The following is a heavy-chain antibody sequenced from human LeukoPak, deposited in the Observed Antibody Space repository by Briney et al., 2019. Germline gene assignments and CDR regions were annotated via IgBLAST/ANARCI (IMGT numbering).Heavy chain of an antibody. CDR1: GGSINSGVYY. D-gene: IGHD2-2*01. CDR3: AREGRIVPSANVFPQAFDI. V-gene: IGHV4-61*02. CDR2: IYTNGNS. J-gene: IGHJ3*02. Sequence: TASETLSLTCTVSGGSINSGVYYWSWIRQPAGKGLEWIGRIYTNGNSDYDPSLESRFTISLDTSKNQFSLRLNSVTAADTAVYYCAREGRIVPSANVFPQAFDIWGQGTMVTVSS.